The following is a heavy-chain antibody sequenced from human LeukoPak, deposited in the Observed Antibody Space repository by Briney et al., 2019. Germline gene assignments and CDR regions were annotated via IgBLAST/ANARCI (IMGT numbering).Heavy chain of an antibody. J-gene: IGHJ1*01. CDR1: GGSISSYY. Sequence: SETLSLTCTVSGGSISSYYWSWIRQPPGKGLEWIGNIYSSGSTNYNPSLKSRVTISLDTSKNQFSLRLSSVTAADTAVYYCARGGATLFQHWGQGTLVTVSS. CDR2: IYSSGST. CDR3: ARGGATLFQH. V-gene: IGHV4-59*01. D-gene: IGHD1-26*01.